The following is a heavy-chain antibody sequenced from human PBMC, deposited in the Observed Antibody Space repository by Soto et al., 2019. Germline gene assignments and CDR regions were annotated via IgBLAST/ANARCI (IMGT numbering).Heavy chain of an antibody. CDR1: GFTFSDYY. V-gene: IGHV3-11*01. J-gene: IGHJ6*02. CDR3: ARDARYASSSYGFDV. Sequence: GGSLRLSCVASGFTFSDYYMSWIRQAPGKGLEWVSYISNSGHAIYYADSVKGRFTVSRDNSNNSMSLQMDSLRADDTAIYYCARDARYASSSYGFDVWRQGTTATVSS. CDR2: ISNSGHAI. D-gene: IGHD6-13*01.